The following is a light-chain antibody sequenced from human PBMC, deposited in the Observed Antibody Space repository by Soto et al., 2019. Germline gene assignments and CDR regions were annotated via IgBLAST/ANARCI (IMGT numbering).Light chain of an antibody. CDR3: QHYDSLPIT. V-gene: IGKV3-20*01. J-gene: IGKJ5*01. Sequence: EIVMTQSPDTVSLSPGKRATLSCRASQSVSSNLAWYQQKPGQAPRLLIYGASSRATGIPDRFSGSGSGTDFTLTISRLEPEDFAVFYCQHYDSLPITFGQGTRLEIK. CDR1: QSVSSN. CDR2: GAS.